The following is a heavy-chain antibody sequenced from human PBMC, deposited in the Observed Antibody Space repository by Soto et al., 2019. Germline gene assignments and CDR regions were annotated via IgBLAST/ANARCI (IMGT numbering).Heavy chain of an antibody. CDR1: GGSISSGDYY. J-gene: IGHJ6*02. CDR2: IYYSGST. Sequence: PSETLSLTCTVSGGSISSGDYYRSWIRQPPGKGLEWIGYIYYSGSTYYNPSLKSRVTISVDTSKNQFSLKLSSVTAADTAVYYCARGDFLAALHGMDVWGQGTTVTVSS. CDR3: ARGDFLAALHGMDV. D-gene: IGHD6-6*01. V-gene: IGHV4-30-4*01.